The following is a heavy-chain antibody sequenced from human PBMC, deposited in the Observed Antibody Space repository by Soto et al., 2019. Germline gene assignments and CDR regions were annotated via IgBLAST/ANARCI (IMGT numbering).Heavy chain of an antibody. V-gene: IGHV1-18*01. CDR1: GYTFTSYG. J-gene: IGHJ6*03. CDR2: ISAYNGNT. Sequence: GASVKVSCKASGYTFTSYGISWVRQAPGQGLEWMGWISAYNGNTNYAQKLQGRVTMTTDTSTSTAYMELRSLRSDDTAVYYCARVLEPYYYYYMDVWGKGTTVTVSS. D-gene: IGHD1-1*01. CDR3: ARVLEPYYYYYMDV.